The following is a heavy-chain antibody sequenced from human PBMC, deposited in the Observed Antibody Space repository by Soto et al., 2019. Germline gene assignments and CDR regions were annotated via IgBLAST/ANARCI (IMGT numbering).Heavy chain of an antibody. CDR3: ARSRNLDV. J-gene: IGHJ6*02. V-gene: IGHV4-34*01. D-gene: IGHD1-1*01. CDR1: GGSFSGWH. CDR2: ASHTGGT. Sequence: QVQVQQWGAGLLKFSETLSLTCAVNGGSFSGWHWNWIRQPPGKGLEWIGEASHTGGTNYNPSLESRVTISVDRSRNQLSLKRTSVSAADTAVYYCARSRNLDVWGPGTTVIVSS.